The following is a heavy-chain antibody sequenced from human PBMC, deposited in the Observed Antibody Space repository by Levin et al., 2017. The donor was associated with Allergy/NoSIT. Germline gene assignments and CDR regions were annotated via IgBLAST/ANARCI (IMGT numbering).Heavy chain of an antibody. CDR1: GDSVSSKSAA. Sequence: SQTLSLTCAISGDSVSSKSAAWHWLRQSPSRGLEWLGRTYYRSKWFNDYAVSVKSRIAINPDTSKNQFSLQLNSVTPEDTAVYYCARSAGHVDYWGQGTLVTVSS. CDR2: TYYRSKWFN. D-gene: IGHD6-13*01. J-gene: IGHJ4*02. V-gene: IGHV6-1*01. CDR3: ARSAGHVDY.